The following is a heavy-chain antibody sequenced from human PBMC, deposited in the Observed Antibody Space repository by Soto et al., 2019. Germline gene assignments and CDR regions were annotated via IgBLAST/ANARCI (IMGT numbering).Heavy chain of an antibody. J-gene: IGHJ5*02. Sequence: ASVKVSCKSSGYTFTSYGISWVRQAPGQGLERMGWISAYNGNTNYAQKRQGRVTMTTDTSTSTAYMELRSLRSDDTAVYYCARSLAARLFVWFDPWGQGTLVTVSS. CDR3: ARSLAARLFVWFDP. D-gene: IGHD6-6*01. CDR1: GYTFTSYG. CDR2: ISAYNGNT. V-gene: IGHV1-18*01.